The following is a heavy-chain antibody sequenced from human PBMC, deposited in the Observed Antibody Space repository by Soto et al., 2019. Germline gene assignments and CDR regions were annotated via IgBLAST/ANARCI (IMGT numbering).Heavy chain of an antibody. Sequence: TVRVSCEASGYNFTNYDINWVRQASGQGLEWMGWMSPSSGYTGFAQSFQGRVTMTRDTSINTAYLELTSLTSDDTAVYYCARGPTESTTRDFWGQGTLVTVSS. CDR1: GYNFTNYD. J-gene: IGHJ4*02. V-gene: IGHV1-8*01. D-gene: IGHD1-1*01. CDR2: MSPSSGYT. CDR3: ARGPTESTTRDF.